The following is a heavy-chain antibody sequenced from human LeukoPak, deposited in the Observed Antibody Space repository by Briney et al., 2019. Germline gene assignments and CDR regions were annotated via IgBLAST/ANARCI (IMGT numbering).Heavy chain of an antibody. CDR2: ISSSSSYI. CDR3: ARFRPRTYYYDSSGQGTFDY. J-gene: IGHJ4*02. CDR1: GVTLSPYG. Sequence: PGMSLRLSCAASGVTLSPYGMHWVRQAPGKGLEWVSSISSSSSYIYYADSVKGRFTISRDNAKNSLYLQMNSLRAEDTAVYYCARFRPRTYYYDSSGQGTFDYWGQGTLVTVSS. V-gene: IGHV3-21*01. D-gene: IGHD3-22*01.